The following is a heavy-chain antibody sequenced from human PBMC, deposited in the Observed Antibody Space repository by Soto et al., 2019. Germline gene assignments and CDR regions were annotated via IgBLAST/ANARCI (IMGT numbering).Heavy chain of an antibody. D-gene: IGHD2-15*01. CDR3: AKRRGGNPDDWFDP. Sequence: GGSLRLSCAGSGFIFSAYWMSWVRHAPGKGLEWVAMINRGASGTHYVDSETKYSPSFQGQVTISADKSINTAYLQWISLKASDTAMYYCAKRRGGNPDDWFDPWGQGTLVTVSS. V-gene: IGHV5-51*01. CDR2: INRGASGTHYVDSET. J-gene: IGHJ5*02. CDR1: GFIFSAYW.